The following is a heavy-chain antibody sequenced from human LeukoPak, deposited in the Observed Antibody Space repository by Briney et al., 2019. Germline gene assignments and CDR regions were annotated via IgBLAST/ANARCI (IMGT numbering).Heavy chain of an antibody. V-gene: IGHV3-23*01. CDR3: AKRSTRLATIDYYYYGMDV. J-gene: IGHJ6*02. CDR2: ISDDGGRT. Sequence: PGGSLRLSCAASGFTFSNHAMSWVRQTPGKRLEWVSVISDDGGRTHYTDSVKGRFTISRDNSKNTLYLQMSSLRAEDTAVYYCAKRSTRLATIDYYYYGMDVWGQGTTVTVSS. D-gene: IGHD5-12*01. CDR1: GFTFSNHA.